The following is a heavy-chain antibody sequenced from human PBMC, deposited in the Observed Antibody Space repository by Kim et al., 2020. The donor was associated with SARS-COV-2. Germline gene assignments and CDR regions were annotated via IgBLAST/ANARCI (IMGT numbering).Heavy chain of an antibody. CDR3: ARHGCTGGVCYFDP. D-gene: IGHD2-8*02. Sequence: YYNPSLKGRVTISVDTSKNQFSLKLSSGTDATVYYCARHGCTGGVCYFDPWGQGTLVTVSS. V-gene: IGHV4-30-2*03. J-gene: IGHJ5*02.